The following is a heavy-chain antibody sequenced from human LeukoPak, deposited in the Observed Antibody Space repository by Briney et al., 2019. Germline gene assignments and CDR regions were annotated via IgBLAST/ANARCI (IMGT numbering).Heavy chain of an antibody. D-gene: IGHD1-14*01. CDR3: AKGSGINHYHWIDP. Sequence: GRSLRLSCAASGFTFSDYGMHWVRQAPGKGLEWVSGISGGGGSTYYADSVKGRFTISRDNSKNTLYLQLDSLRAEDTALYYCAKGSGINHYHWIDPWGQGTLVTVSS. CDR1: GFTFSDYG. J-gene: IGHJ5*02. V-gene: IGHV3-23*01. CDR2: ISGGGGST.